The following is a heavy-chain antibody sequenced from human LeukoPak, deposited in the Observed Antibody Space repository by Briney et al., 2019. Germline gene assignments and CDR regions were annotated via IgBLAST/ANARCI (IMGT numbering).Heavy chain of an antibody. CDR1: GFTFSRYG. Sequence: GGSLRLSCAASGFTFSRYGMHWVRQAPGKGLVWVSRINSDVSSTSYADSVKGRFTISRDNAKNSLYLQMNSLRAEDTAVYYCARDDSSWYGADYWGQGTLVTVSS. D-gene: IGHD6-13*01. CDR3: ARDDSSWYGADY. CDR2: INSDVSST. J-gene: IGHJ4*02. V-gene: IGHV3-74*01.